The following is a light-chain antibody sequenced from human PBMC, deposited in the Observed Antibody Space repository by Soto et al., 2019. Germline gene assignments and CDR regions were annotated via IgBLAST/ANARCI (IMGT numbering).Light chain of an antibody. CDR1: QTSATY. CDR3: QQTYTNPQT. V-gene: IGKV1-39*01. CDR2: EAS. Sequence: DIQMTQSPSSLSASVGDRVTITCRASQTSATYINWYQQKSGSAPRLLIYEASGLQSGVPSRFSGSGSGTHFVLTISNFQLEDSATYFCQQTYTNPQTFGQGTKVDIK. J-gene: IGKJ1*01.